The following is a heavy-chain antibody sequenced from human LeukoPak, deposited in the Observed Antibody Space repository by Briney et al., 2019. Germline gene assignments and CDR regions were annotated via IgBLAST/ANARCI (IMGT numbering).Heavy chain of an antibody. CDR3: ARDGTAPGLYFDL. J-gene: IGHJ4*01. D-gene: IGHD6-13*01. CDR1: GFTFTDFW. V-gene: IGHV3-7*01. Sequence: GGSLRLSCEVSGFTFTDFWMNWVRQAPGKRPEWVASIRQDGSEKTYVDSVKGRFTISRDNTKNSLSLQLNGLRAEDTAVYYCARDGTAPGLYFDLWGQGTLVTVSS. CDR2: IRQDGSEK.